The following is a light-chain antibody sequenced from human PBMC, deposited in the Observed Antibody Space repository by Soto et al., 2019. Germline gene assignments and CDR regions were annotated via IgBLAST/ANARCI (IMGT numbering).Light chain of an antibody. Sequence: DIQRTQYPSTLSASVGDRVTITCRASQSIRYWVAWYQHKPGKAPKLLISDVSTLGSGVPSRFSGSGSGKEFTLTISSLQPDDFASYHCQQYYRSSTFGQGTKA. V-gene: IGKV1-5*01. CDR1: QSIRYW. J-gene: IGKJ1*01. CDR3: QQYYRSST. CDR2: DVS.